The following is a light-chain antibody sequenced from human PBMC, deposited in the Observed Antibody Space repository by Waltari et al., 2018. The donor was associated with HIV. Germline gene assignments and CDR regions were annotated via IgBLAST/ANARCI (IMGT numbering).Light chain of an antibody. J-gene: IGLJ2*01. Sequence: QLVLTQSPSASASLGASVKLTCTLSSGHSSYVIAWHQQQPKKGPRYLMKLKSYGSHFKGDGTPDRFSGSSSGADRYLTISSLQSEEEADYYCQTWGTGIVVFGGGTKLTVL. CDR2: LKSYGSH. CDR3: QTWGTGIVV. CDR1: SGHSSYV. V-gene: IGLV4-69*01.